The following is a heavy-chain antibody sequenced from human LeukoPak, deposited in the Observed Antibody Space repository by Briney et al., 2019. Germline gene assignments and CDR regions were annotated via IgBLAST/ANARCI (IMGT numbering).Heavy chain of an antibody. CDR2: IYYSGST. J-gene: IGHJ6*02. CDR3: ARDNRRDGGYGMDV. V-gene: IGHV4-59*01. CDR1: GESISGFY. D-gene: IGHD3-16*01. Sequence: SETLSLTCTVSGESISGFYWNWIRQPPGKGLEWIGSIYYSGSTNYNPSLKSRVTISVDTSKNQFSLKLSSVTAADTAVYYCARDNRRDGGYGMDVWGQGTTVTVSS.